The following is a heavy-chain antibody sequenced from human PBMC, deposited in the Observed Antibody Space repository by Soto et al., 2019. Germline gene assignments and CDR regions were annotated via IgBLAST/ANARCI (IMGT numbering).Heavy chain of an antibody. CDR1: GYTFTGYY. CDR2: INPNSGGT. J-gene: IGHJ6*02. D-gene: IGHD5-18*01. CDR3: ARDRDTAMVYYYYYGLDV. Sequence: SVKVSCKASGYTFTGYYMHWVRQAPGQGLEWMGWINPNSGGTNYAQKFQGWVTMTRDTSISTAYMELSRLRSDDTAVYYCARDRDTAMVYYYYYGLDVWGQGTTVTVSS. V-gene: IGHV1-2*04.